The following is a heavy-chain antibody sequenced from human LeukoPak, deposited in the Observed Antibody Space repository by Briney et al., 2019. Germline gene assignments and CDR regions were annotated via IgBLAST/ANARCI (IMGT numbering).Heavy chain of an antibody. CDR2: INWNGGST. Sequence: GGSLRLSCAASGYTFKDHGMRWVGQAPGKGLEWVSGINWNGGSTGSADSVKGGFTISRDNAKNSLYLQMNSQRDEDTALYYCARGDSNGWYFDCWGQGTLVTVSS. J-gene: IGHJ4*02. CDR1: GYTFKDHG. CDR3: ARGDSNGWYFDC. D-gene: IGHD6-19*01. V-gene: IGHV3-20*04.